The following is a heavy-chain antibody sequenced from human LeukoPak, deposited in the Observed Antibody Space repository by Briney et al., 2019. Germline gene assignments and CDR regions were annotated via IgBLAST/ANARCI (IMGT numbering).Heavy chain of an antibody. V-gene: IGHV3-48*02. CDR2: ISSGSGTI. D-gene: IGHD3-10*01. CDR3: ARGGNIDY. CDR1: GFTFSSYS. J-gene: IGHJ4*02. Sequence: GGSLRLSCAASGFTFSSYSMNWGRQAPGKGLEWLSYISSGSGTIYYADSVEGRFTISRDNAKNSVYLQMNSLRDEDTAVYYCARGGNIDYWGQGILVTVSS.